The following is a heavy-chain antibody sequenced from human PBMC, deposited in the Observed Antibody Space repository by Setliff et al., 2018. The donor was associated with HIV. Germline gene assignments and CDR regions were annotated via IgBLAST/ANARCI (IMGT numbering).Heavy chain of an antibody. CDR2: VNPEDGES. D-gene: IGHD3-16*01. CDR1: EYIFSEFY. Sequence: ASVKVSCKTSEYIFSEFYIHWVQQAPGKGLEWVGRVNPEDGESIYAEKFQGRVTITADTSTDTAYMELSSLRFDDTAVYYCARSGGGWYNWFDPWGQGTPVTVSS. V-gene: IGHV1-69-2*01. CDR3: ARSGGGWYNWFDP. J-gene: IGHJ5*02.